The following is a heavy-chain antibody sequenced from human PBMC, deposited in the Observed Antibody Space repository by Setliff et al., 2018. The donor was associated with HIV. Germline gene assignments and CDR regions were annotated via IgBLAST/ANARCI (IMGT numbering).Heavy chain of an antibody. CDR3: ARGGAREYQLLYNYFDP. Sequence: ASVKVSCKASGYTFSYAMHWVRQAPGQRLEWMGWINAGNGNTKYSQKFQGRLTITADTTASTAYIVLSSLTSEDTAVYYCARGGAREYQLLYNYFDPWGQGTLVTVSS. CDR1: GYTFSYA. J-gene: IGHJ5*02. V-gene: IGHV1-3*01. CDR2: INAGNGNT. D-gene: IGHD2-2*01.